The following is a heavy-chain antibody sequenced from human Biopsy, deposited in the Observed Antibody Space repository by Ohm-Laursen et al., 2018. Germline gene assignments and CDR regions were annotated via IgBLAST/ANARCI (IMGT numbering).Heavy chain of an antibody. J-gene: IGHJ4*02. Sequence: GTLSLTCPVSGDSVSSGSFYWTWIRQPPGQGLEYIGYIYDRGSTANYNPSLESRVTMSVDMPKNQFSLKLSSVTAADTAIYYCARGMRSSGWPYFDSWGQGTLVSVSS. D-gene: IGHD6-19*01. CDR3: ARGMRSSGWPYFDS. CDR2: IYDRGSTA. V-gene: IGHV4-61*01. CDR1: GDSVSSGSFY.